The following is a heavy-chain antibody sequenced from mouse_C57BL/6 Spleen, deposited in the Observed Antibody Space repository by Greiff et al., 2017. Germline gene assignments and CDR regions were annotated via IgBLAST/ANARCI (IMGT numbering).Heavy chain of an antibody. V-gene: IGHV6-6*01. Sequence: EVHLVESGGGLVQPGGSMKLSCAASGFTFSDSWMDWVRQSPEKGLEWVAAISNKANNHATYYAESVKGRFTISRDDSKRSVYLQMNCVRAEDTCVYYGTIYGAFDDWGQGTTLTVSS. CDR1: GFTFSDSW. CDR2: ISNKANNHAT. J-gene: IGHJ2*01. CDR3: TIYGAFDD. D-gene: IGHD1-1*01.